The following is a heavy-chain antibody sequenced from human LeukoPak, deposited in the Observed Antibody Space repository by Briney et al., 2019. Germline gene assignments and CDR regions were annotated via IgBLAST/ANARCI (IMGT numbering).Heavy chain of an antibody. CDR1: GYTFTGYY. CDR3: ASRGGYCSSTSCPDAFDI. D-gene: IGHD2-2*01. V-gene: IGHV1-2*02. Sequence: ASVKVSCKASGYTFTGYYMHWVRQAPGQGLEWMGWINPNSGGTNYAQKFQGRVTMTRDTSISTAYMELSRLRSDDTAVYYCASRGGYCSSTSCPDAFDIWGQGTMVTVSS. CDR2: INPNSGGT. J-gene: IGHJ3*02.